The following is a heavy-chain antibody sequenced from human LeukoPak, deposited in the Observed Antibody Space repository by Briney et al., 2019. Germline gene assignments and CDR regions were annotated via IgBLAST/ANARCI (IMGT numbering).Heavy chain of an antibody. D-gene: IGHD6-13*01. V-gene: IGHV3-15*01. CDR3: TTVRGSSYQYFQY. CDR2: IKSKSDGGTT. J-gene: IGHJ1*01. CDR1: GFTFSNAW. Sequence: GGSLRLSCAASGFTFSNAWMSWVRQAPGKGLEWVGRIKSKSDGGTTDYAAPVKGRFTISRDDSKNTLYLQMNSLKTEDTAMYYCTTVRGSSYQYFQYWGQGTLVTVSS.